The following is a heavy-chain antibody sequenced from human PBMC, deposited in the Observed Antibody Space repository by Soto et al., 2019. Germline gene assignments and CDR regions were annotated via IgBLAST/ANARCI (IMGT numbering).Heavy chain of an antibody. CDR2: IIPIFGTA. Sequence: SVKVSCKASGGTFSSYAISWVRQAPGQGLEWMGGIIPIFGTANYAQKFQGRVTITADESTSTAYMELSSLRSEDTAVYYCATSRTTSGNYYYYGMDVWGQGTTVTVSS. D-gene: IGHD1-7*01. J-gene: IGHJ6*02. CDR3: ATSRTTSGNYYYYGMDV. V-gene: IGHV1-69*13. CDR1: GGTFSSYA.